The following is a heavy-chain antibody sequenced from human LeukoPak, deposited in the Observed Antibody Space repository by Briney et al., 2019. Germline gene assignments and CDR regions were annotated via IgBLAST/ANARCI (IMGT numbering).Heavy chain of an antibody. J-gene: IGHJ5*02. D-gene: IGHD4-23*01. CDR3: ARDHTTVVTPSPWFDP. Sequence: SETLSLTCTVSGGSISSYYWSWIRQPAGKGLEWIGRIYTSGSTNYNPSLKSRVTMSVDTSKNQFSLKPSSVTAADTAVYYCARDHTTVVTPSPWFDPWGQGTLVTVSS. V-gene: IGHV4-4*07. CDR2: IYTSGST. CDR1: GGSISSYY.